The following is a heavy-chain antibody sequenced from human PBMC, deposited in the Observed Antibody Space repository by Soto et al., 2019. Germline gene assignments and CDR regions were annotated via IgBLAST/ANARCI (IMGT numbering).Heavy chain of an antibody. J-gene: IGHJ5*02. CDR2: MNPNSGNT. Sequence: QVQLVQSGAEVKKPGASVKVSCKASGYTFTSYDINWVRQATGQGLEWMGWMNPNSGNTGYAQKIQGRVTMTRNTSIITAYMELSSLRSEDTAVYYCAISDVLGYCSSTSCYSWFDPWGQGTLVTVSS. CDR1: GYTFTSYD. D-gene: IGHD2-2*01. CDR3: AISDVLGYCSSTSCYSWFDP. V-gene: IGHV1-8*01.